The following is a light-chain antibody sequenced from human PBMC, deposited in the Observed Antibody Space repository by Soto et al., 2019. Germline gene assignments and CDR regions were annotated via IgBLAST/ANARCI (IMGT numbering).Light chain of an antibody. J-gene: IGLJ1*01. V-gene: IGLV2-8*01. Sequence: QSVLTQPPSASGSPGQSVTISCTGTSSDVGAYNYVSWYQQHPGKAPKLIIYEVNKRPSGVPDRFSGSKSGNTASLTVSGLQAEDEADYYCSSYAGSNNFVFGTETKVTVL. CDR2: EVN. CDR1: SSDVGAYNY. CDR3: SSYAGSNNFV.